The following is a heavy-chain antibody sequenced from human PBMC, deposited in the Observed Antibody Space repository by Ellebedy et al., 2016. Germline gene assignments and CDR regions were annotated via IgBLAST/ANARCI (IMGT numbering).Heavy chain of an antibody. D-gene: IGHD2-15*01. Sequence: SETLSLXXAVSGGSVSNNNWWSWVRQSPGKQMEWIGEIIHSGSTHYNPSLKSRVTIFIDKSKNQFSLELTSVTAAATAVYYCAKNGFYSVDVWGQGTTVTVSS. J-gene: IGHJ6*02. V-gene: IGHV4-4*02. CDR1: GGSVSNNNW. CDR2: IIHSGST. CDR3: AKNGFYSVDV.